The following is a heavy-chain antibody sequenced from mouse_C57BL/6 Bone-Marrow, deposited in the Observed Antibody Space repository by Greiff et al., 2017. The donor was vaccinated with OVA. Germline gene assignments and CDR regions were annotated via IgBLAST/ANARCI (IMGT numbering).Heavy chain of an antibody. CDR1: GFTFSDYY. J-gene: IGHJ2*01. CDR2: INYDGSST. V-gene: IGHV5-16*01. Sequence: EVMLVESEGGLVQPGSSMKLSCTASGFTFSDYYMAWVRQVPEKGLEWVANINYDGSSTYYLDSLKSRFIISRDNAKNILYLQMSSLKSEDTATYYCARGEGYGNLDYWGQGTTLTVSS. CDR3: ARGEGYGNLDY. D-gene: IGHD2-10*02.